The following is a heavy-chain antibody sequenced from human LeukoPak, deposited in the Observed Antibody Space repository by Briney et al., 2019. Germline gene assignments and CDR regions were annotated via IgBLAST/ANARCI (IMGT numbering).Heavy chain of an antibody. Sequence: GGSLRLSCVGSGFTFSNSWIHWVRQAPGKGLVWVSRVNPDGRTTNYADSVNGRFTISRDNAKNTLYLQMNSLTVEDTAVYYCATAGSYRFDFWGQGTLVTVSS. CDR2: VNPDGRTT. CDR3: ATAGSYRFDF. J-gene: IGHJ4*02. CDR1: GFTFSNSW. V-gene: IGHV3-74*01. D-gene: IGHD3-16*02.